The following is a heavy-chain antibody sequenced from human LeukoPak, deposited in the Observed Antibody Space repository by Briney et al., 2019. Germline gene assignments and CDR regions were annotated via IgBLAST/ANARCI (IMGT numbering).Heavy chain of an antibody. CDR1: GFTFSNYA. CDR2: ISYDGSNK. D-gene: IGHD2-8*01. Sequence: PGGSLRLSCAASGFTFSNYAMHWVRQAPGKGLEWVAVISYDGSNKYYADSVKGRYTISRDNSKNTLYLQMNSLRAEDTAVYYCANLLGYCSNGVCYTAWGQGTLVTVSS. J-gene: IGHJ5*02. CDR3: ANLLGYCSNGVCYTA. V-gene: IGHV3-30*18.